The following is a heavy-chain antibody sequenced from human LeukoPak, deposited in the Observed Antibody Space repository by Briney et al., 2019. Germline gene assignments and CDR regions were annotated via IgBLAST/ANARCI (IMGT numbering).Heavy chain of an antibody. CDR1: GFIVNNKY. CDR2: IYNDGRT. Sequence: GGSLRLSCAASGFIVNNKYMTWVRQAPGKGLEWVSLIYNDGRTYYADSVKGRCTISRDNSKNTLYLQMNSLRAEDTAIYYCATYRQVLLPFESWGQGTLVTVSS. CDR3: ATYRQVLLPFES. D-gene: IGHD2-8*02. J-gene: IGHJ4*02. V-gene: IGHV3-53*01.